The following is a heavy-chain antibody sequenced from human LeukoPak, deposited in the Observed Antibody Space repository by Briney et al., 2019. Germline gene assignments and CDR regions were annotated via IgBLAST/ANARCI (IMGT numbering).Heavy chain of an antibody. CDR3: ARGDSSSWYRWDYYYYMDV. J-gene: IGHJ6*03. Sequence: GGSLRLSCAASGFTFSIYAMSWVRQAPGKGLEWVSAISGSGGSTYYADSVKGRFTISRDNSKNTLYLQMNSLRAEDTAVYYCARGDSSSWYRWDYYYYMDVWGKGTTVTVSS. CDR1: GFTFSIYA. V-gene: IGHV3-23*01. CDR2: ISGSGGST. D-gene: IGHD6-13*01.